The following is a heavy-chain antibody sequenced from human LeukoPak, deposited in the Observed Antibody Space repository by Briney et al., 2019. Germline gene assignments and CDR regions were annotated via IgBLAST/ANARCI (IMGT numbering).Heavy chain of an antibody. J-gene: IGHJ3*02. CDR2: IYTSGST. D-gene: IGHD5-18*01. CDR1: GGSISSGSYY. CDR3: ARRGEYSYGYGAFDI. Sequence: SETLSLTCTVSGGSISSGSYYWSRIRQPAGKGLEWIGRIYTSGSTNYNPSLKSRVTIAVDTSKNQFSLKLSSVTAADTAVYYCARRGEYSYGYGAFDIWGQGTMVTVSS. V-gene: IGHV4-61*02.